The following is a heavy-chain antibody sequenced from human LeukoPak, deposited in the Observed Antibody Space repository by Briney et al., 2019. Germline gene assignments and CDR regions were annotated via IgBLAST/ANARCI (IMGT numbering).Heavy chain of an antibody. CDR2: ISSSSSYI. Sequence: GGSLRLSCAASGFTFSSYSMNWVRQAPGKGLEWVSSISSSSSYIYYADSVKGRFTISRANAKNSLYLQMKSLRAEDTAVYYCAREVCSSTSCYYYSAFDIWGQGTMVTVSS. D-gene: IGHD2-2*01. V-gene: IGHV3-21*01. CDR1: GFTFSSYS. J-gene: IGHJ3*02. CDR3: AREVCSSTSCYYYSAFDI.